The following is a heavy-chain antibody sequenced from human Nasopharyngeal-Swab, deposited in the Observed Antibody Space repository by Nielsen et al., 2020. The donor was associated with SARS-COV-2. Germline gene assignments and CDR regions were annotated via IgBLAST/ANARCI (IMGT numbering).Heavy chain of an antibody. CDR3: AKGLLEFDY. V-gene: IGHV3-48*01. D-gene: IGHD1-1*01. CDR2: ISSSSSTI. J-gene: IGHJ4*02. Sequence: GESLKISCAASGFTFSSYSMNWVRQAPGKGLEGVSYISSSSSTIYYADSVKGRFTISRDNSKNTLYLQMNSLRAEDTAVYYCAKGLLEFDYWGQGTLVTVSS. CDR1: GFTFSSYS.